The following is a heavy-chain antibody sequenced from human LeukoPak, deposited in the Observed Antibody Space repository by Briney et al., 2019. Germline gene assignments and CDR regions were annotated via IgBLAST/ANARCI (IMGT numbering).Heavy chain of an antibody. Sequence: GASVKVSCKASGYTFTSYDINWMRQAPGQGLEWMGWINPNSGGTNYAQKFQGRVTMTRDTSISTAYMELSRLRSDDTAVYYCARDSFRDWFDPWGQGTLVTVSS. V-gene: IGHV1-2*02. CDR1: GYTFTSYD. CDR3: ARDSFRDWFDP. CDR2: INPNSGGT. J-gene: IGHJ5*02.